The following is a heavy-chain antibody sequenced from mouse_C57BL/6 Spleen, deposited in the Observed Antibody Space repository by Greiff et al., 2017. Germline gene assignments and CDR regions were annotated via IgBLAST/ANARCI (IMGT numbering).Heavy chain of an antibody. J-gene: IGHJ2*01. V-gene: IGHV1-52*01. CDR2: IDPSDSET. D-gene: IGHD1-1*01. CDR3: ARWADYYGSSYTFDY. Sequence: QVQLQQPGAELVRPGSSVKLSCKASGYTFTSYWMHWVKQRPIQGLEWIGNIDPSDSETHYNQKFKDKATLTVDKSSSTAYMQLSTLTSEDSAVYYCARWADYYGSSYTFDYWGQGTTLTVSS. CDR1: GYTFTSYW.